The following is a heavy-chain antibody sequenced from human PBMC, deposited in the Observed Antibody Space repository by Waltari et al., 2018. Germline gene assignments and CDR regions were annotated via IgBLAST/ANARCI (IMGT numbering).Heavy chain of an antibody. CDR3: AKDIRKLRYGDS. V-gene: IGHV3-30*04. J-gene: IGHJ4*02. CDR2: MSYDGSDK. D-gene: IGHD1-26*01. Sequence: QVQLVESGGGVVQPGTSLKLSCSASGFTFSTQAMHWVRQAPGKGLEWVAVMSYDGSDKYYADSVKGRFTISRDNSKNTLYLQMNKVRAEDTAIYYCAKDIRKLRYGDSWGQGTLVTVSS. CDR1: GFTFSTQA.